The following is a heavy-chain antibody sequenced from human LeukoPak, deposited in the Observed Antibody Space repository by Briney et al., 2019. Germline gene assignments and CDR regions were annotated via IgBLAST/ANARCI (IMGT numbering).Heavy chain of an antibody. CDR2: ISSSSSTI. CDR3: ARDPLDY. Sequence: GGSLRLFCAASGFNFSNHHMNWVRQAPGEGLEWLSYISSSSSTIYYADSVKGRFTISRDNAKNSLYLQMNSLRAEDTAVYYCARDPLDYWGQGTLVTVSS. V-gene: IGHV3-48*01. J-gene: IGHJ4*02. CDR1: GFNFSNHH.